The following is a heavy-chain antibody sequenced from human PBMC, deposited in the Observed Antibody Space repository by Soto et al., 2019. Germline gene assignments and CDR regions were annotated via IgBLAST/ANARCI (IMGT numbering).Heavy chain of an antibody. V-gene: IGHV3-7*05. D-gene: IGHD2-2*01. J-gene: IGHJ6*02. CDR2: IKEDGSEK. CDR3: ARDLGAPGRGSAVGYYYHYGMDV. CDR1: EFTFSSYW. Sequence: EVQLVESGGGLVQPGGSLRLSCAASEFTFSSYWMNWVRQAPGKGLEWVANIKEDGSEKYYVDSVKGRFTISRDNAKNSLYLKMNSLRGEHTAVYYCARDLGAPGRGSAVGYYYHYGMDVWGQGTTVTVSS.